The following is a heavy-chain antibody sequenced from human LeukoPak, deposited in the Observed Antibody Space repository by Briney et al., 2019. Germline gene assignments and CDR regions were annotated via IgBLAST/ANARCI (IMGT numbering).Heavy chain of an antibody. CDR2: FDPEDGET. D-gene: IGHD1-26*01. CDR1: GYTLTELS. V-gene: IGHV1-24*01. Sequence: ASVKVSCKVSGYTLTELSMHWVRQAPGKGLEWMGGFDPEDGETIYAQKFQGRVTITADESTSTAYMELSSLRSEDTAVYYCARGKVGANHDLHHLFDYWGQGTLVTVSS. CDR3: ARGKVGANHDLHHLFDY. J-gene: IGHJ4*02.